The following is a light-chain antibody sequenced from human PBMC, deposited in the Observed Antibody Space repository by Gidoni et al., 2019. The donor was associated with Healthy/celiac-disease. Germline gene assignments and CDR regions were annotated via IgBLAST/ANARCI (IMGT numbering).Light chain of an antibody. V-gene: IGKV1-9*01. Sequence: DLKLTHSPSFLSASVGDRVTITCRDSQGISSYLAWYQQKPGKAPKLLIYAASTLQSGVPSRFSGSGSGTEFTLTISSLQPEDFATYYCQQLNSYPRTFGGGTKVEIK. J-gene: IGKJ4*01. CDR1: QGISSY. CDR2: AAS. CDR3: QQLNSYPRT.